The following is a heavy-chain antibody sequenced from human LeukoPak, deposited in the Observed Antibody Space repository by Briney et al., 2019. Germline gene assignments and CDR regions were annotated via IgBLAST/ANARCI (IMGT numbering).Heavy chain of an antibody. CDR1: GGSISSSSYY. CDR3: ARDIRSSWYTQFDP. V-gene: IGHV4-39*07. Sequence: SETLSLTCTVSGGSISSSSYYWGWIRQPPGKGLEWIGSIYYSGSTYYNPSLKSRVTISEDTSKNQFSLKLSSVTAADTAVYYCARDIRSSWYTQFDPWGQGTLVTVSS. D-gene: IGHD6-13*01. CDR2: IYYSGST. J-gene: IGHJ5*02.